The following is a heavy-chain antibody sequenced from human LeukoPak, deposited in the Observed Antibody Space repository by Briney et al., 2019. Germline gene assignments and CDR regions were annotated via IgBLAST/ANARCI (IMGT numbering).Heavy chain of an antibody. CDR2: FYAGGSES. CDR1: GYSFTDYW. V-gene: IGHV5-51*01. J-gene: IGHJ4*02. Sequence: GESLKISCKASGYSFTDYWIGWVRLMPGKGLEWMGIFYAGGSESRYSPSFQGQVAISVDKSISTAYLQWSSLKASDTAMYYCARRGHGSSWYFFDYWGQGTLVTVSS. CDR3: ARRGHGSSWYFFDY. D-gene: IGHD6-13*01.